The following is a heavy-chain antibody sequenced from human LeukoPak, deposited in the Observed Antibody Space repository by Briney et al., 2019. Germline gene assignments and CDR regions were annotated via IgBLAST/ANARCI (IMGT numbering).Heavy chain of an antibody. Sequence: SETPSLTCTVSGGSFSTYYWSWIRQPAGKGLEWIGHIYTTGTTDYNPSLKSRVTMSIDTSKNQFSLKLNSVTAADTAIYYCARDAKYYYGSRTYFFFEYWGQGTPLSVSS. CDR2: IYTTGTT. CDR1: GGSFSTYY. CDR3: ARDAKYYYGSRTYFFFEY. V-gene: IGHV4-4*07. D-gene: IGHD3-10*01. J-gene: IGHJ4*02.